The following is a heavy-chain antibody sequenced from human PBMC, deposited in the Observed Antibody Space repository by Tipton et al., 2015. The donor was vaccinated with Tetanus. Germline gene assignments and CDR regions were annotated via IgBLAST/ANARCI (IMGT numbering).Heavy chain of an antibody. V-gene: IGHV3-48*02. CDR3: ARVIRRSMIGYGVFDS. J-gene: IGHJ4*02. Sequence: SLRLSCAGSGFPFYSYALAWVRQAPGKGLEWIAYISDTRSVARYADSVKGRFTVSRDNANNSLYLQMTRLRDEDTAVYFCARVIRRSMIGYGVFDSWGQGALVAVSS. CDR2: ISDTRSVA. CDR1: GFPFYSYA. D-gene: IGHD4-17*01.